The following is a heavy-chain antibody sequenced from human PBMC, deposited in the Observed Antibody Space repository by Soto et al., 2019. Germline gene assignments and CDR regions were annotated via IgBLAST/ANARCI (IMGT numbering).Heavy chain of an antibody. Sequence: ASVKVSCKASGYTFTSYGISWVRQAPGQGLEWMGWISAYNGNTNYAQKLQGRVTMTTDTSTSTAYMELRSLRSDDTAVYYCARVEGGYCSSTSCRHMVFSYYYGMDVWGQGTTVTVSS. V-gene: IGHV1-18*04. D-gene: IGHD2-2*01. CDR3: ARVEGGYCSSTSCRHMVFSYYYGMDV. J-gene: IGHJ6*02. CDR1: GYTFTSYG. CDR2: ISAYNGNT.